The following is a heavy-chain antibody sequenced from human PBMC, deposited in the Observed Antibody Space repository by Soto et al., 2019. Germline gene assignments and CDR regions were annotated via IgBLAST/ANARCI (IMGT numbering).Heavy chain of an antibody. CDR2: IIPIFGTA. CDR3: ARRRRGRGWSGWYAGSFDY. D-gene: IGHD6-19*01. V-gene: IGHV1-69*01. J-gene: IGHJ4*02. CDR1: GGTFNSYA. Sequence: QVPLVQSGAEVKKPGSSMKVSCKASGGTFNSYAISWVRQAPGQGLEWMGRIIPIFGTANYAQKFQGRVTITADESTSTAYMELSSLRSEDTAVYYCARRRRGRGWSGWYAGSFDYCGQGTLVTVSS.